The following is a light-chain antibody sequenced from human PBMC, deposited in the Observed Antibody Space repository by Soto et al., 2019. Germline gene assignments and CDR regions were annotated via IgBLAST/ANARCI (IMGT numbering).Light chain of an antibody. Sequence: EIVLTQSPGTLSLSPGQRATLSCRASQRLSASDIAWYQQKPGQAPKFLIYGVSSRATGIPDRFSGSGSGTDFTLTISRLEPEDFAVYYCQQYGNSPPTFGQGTKVDIK. CDR1: QRLSASD. V-gene: IGKV3-20*01. CDR2: GVS. CDR3: QQYGNSPPT. J-gene: IGKJ1*01.